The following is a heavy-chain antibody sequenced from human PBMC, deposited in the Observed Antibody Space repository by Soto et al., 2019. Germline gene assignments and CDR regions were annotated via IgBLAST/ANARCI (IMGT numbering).Heavy chain of an antibody. CDR2: IDASDSYT. CDR1: GYSFSNYW. CDR3: ARVRNTGSHAFDY. Sequence: GESLKISCKVSGYSFSNYWITWVRQMPGKGLEWMGRIDASDSYTDYSPSFKGHVTLSVDKSINTAYLQWDSLKASDTAIYYCARVRNTGSHAFDYWGQRTLVTVSS. V-gene: IGHV5-10-1*01. D-gene: IGHD5-12*01. J-gene: IGHJ4*02.